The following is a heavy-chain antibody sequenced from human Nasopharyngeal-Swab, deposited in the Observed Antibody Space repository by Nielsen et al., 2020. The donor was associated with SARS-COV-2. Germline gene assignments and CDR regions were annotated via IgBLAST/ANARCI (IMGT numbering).Heavy chain of an antibody. Sequence: GGSLRLSCATSGFTFTSYAMHWVRQAPGEGLQWVAFIWYDGSNKYYADSVRGRFTISRDNSKNTLSLQMNSLRAEDTAVYYCARDIQMGGMDVWGQGTTVTVSS. CDR3: ARDIQMGGMDV. J-gene: IGHJ6*02. CDR1: GFTFTSYA. CDR2: IWYDGSNK. D-gene: IGHD5-24*01. V-gene: IGHV3-33*01.